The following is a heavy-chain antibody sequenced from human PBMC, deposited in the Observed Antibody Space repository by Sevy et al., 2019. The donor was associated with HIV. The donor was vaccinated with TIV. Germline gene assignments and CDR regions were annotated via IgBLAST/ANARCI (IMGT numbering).Heavy chain of an antibody. Sequence: GGSLRLSCAASGFPFSSYAMSWVSQAPGKGLEWVSAISGSGGSTYYADSVKGRFTISRDNSKNTLYLQMNSLRAEDTAVYYCAKEGTTMVRGVIIKPDNWFDPWGQGTLVTVSS. CDR3: AKEGTTMVRGVIIKPDNWFDP. J-gene: IGHJ5*02. V-gene: IGHV3-23*01. CDR2: ISGSGGST. CDR1: GFPFSSYA. D-gene: IGHD3-10*01.